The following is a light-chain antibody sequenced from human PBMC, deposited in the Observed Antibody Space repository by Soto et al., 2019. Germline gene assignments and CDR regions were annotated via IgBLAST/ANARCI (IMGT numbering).Light chain of an antibody. CDR1: SGHSSYI. J-gene: IGLJ3*02. CDR2: LEGSGSY. Sequence: QSVLTQSSSASVSLGSSVKLTCTLSSGHSSYIIAWHQQQPGKAPRYLMKLEGSGSYNKGSGVPDRFSGSSSGADRYLTISSLQFEDEADYYCETWDSNTRVFGGGTKVTVL. V-gene: IGLV4-60*02. CDR3: ETWDSNTRV.